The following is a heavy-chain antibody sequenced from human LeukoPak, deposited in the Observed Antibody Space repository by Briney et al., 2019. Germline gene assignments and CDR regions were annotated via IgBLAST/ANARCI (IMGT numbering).Heavy chain of an antibody. V-gene: IGHV3-7*03. Sequence: PGGSLRLSCAASGFTFSSYAMSWVRRAPGKGLEWVANIKQDGSEKSYVESVRGRFTISRDNAKNSLYLQLNSLRAEDTALYYCARDIPPDYWGQGTLVTVSS. D-gene: IGHD2-21*01. CDR1: GFTFSSYA. CDR3: ARDIPPDY. J-gene: IGHJ4*02. CDR2: IKQDGSEK.